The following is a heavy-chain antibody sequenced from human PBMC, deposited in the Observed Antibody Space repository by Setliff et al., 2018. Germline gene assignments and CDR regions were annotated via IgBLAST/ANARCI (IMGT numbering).Heavy chain of an antibody. CDR1: GFTFDDYT. CDR3: AKVKGPYYYYGMDV. CDR2: ISWDGGST. Sequence: HPGGSLRLSCAASGFTFDDYTMHWVRQAPGKGLEWVSLISWDGGSTYYADSVKGRFTISRDNSKNSLYLQMNSLRAEDTALYYCAKVKGPYYYYGMDVWGQGTTVTVSS. V-gene: IGHV3-43D*03. J-gene: IGHJ6*02.